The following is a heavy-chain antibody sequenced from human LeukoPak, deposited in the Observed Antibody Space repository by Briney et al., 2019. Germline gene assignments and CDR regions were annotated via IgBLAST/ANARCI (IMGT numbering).Heavy chain of an antibody. Sequence: PSETLSLTCTVSGGSISSSSYYWGWIRQPPGKGLEWIGSIYYSGSTYYNPSLKSRVTISVDTSKNQFSLKLSSVTAADTAVYYCARHPSRITMISYWGQGTLVTVSS. D-gene: IGHD3-22*01. J-gene: IGHJ4*02. CDR3: ARHPSRITMISY. V-gene: IGHV4-39*01. CDR1: GGSISSSSYY. CDR2: IYYSGST.